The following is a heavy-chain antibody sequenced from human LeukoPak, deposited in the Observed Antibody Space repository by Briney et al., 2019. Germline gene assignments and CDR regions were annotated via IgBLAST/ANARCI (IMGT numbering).Heavy chain of an antibody. Sequence: GGSLRLSCAASGCTFSNYGMPWVRQAPGKGPEWVAVIYDDGSKESFADSVKGRFTISRDNSKNTVVLQMNSLRGEDTAVYYCVRDFKSGYVDSWGQGTLVTVSS. J-gene: IGHJ4*02. CDR2: IYDDGSKE. CDR3: VRDFKSGYVDS. CDR1: GCTFSNYG. V-gene: IGHV3-33*01. D-gene: IGHD3-3*01.